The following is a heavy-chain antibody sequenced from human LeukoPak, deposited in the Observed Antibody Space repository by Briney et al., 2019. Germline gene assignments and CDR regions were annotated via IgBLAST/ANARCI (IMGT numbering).Heavy chain of an antibody. Sequence: GRSLRLSCAASGFTFSTYSMNWVRQAPGNGLEWGSSIYISNNYIYYADSVKGRFTISRDNAKNSLYLQMNSLRAEDTALYYCARDFLTGPNTGGAFDIWGQGTMVTVSS. D-gene: IGHD3-10*01. J-gene: IGHJ3*02. CDR2: IYISNNYI. V-gene: IGHV3-21*01. CDR3: ARDFLTGPNTGGAFDI. CDR1: GFTFSTYS.